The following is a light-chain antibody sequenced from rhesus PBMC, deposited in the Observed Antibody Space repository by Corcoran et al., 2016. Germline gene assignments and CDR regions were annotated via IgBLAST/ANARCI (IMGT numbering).Light chain of an antibody. CDR3: QQHNSYPFT. CDR1: QEIRSW. Sequence: DIQMTQSPSSLSAIVGEKVTNTCRASQEIRSWLAWYQQKPGKPPKLLFYDGSRLQSGVPSRFSGSGSGTDYTLTISSLQPEDFATYYCQQHNSYPFTFGPVTKLDIK. CDR2: DGS. J-gene: IGKJ3*01. V-gene: IGKV1-18*01.